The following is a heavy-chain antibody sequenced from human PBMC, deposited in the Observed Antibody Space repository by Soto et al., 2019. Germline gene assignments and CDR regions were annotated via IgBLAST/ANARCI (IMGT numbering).Heavy chain of an antibody. V-gene: IGHV3-30-3*01. CDR2: ISYDGSNK. CDR1: GFTFSSYA. Sequence: QVQLVESGGGVVQPGRSLRLSCAASGFTFSSYAMHWVRQAPGKGLEWVAVISYDGSNKYYADSVKGRFTISRDNSENTLYLQMNSLRAEDTAVYYCARENLDGYNQSPTFDYWGQGTLVTVSS. CDR3: ARENLDGYNQSPTFDY. D-gene: IGHD5-12*01. J-gene: IGHJ4*02.